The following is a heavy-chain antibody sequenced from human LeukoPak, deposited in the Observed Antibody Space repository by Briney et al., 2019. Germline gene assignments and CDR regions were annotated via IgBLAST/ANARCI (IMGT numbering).Heavy chain of an antibody. CDR3: ARFGWFGEHIDY. D-gene: IGHD3-10*01. J-gene: IGHJ4*02. V-gene: IGHV4-59*01. CDR2: IYYSGST. Sequence: PSETLSLTCTVSGGSLSSYYWSWIRQPPGKGLEWIGYIYYSGSTNYNPSLKSRVTISVDTSKNQFSLKLSSVTAADTAVYYCARFGWFGEHIDYWGQGTLVTVSS. CDR1: GGSLSSYY.